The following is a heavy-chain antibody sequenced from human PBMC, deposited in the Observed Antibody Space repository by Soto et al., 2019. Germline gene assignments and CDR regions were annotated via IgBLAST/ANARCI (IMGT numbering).Heavy chain of an antibody. CDR1: GFTFSSYA. CDR3: ARGSVATIQGAFDI. Sequence: GGSLRLSCAPSGFTFSSYAMNWVRQAPGKGLEWVSGISASGGNTYYADSVKGRFTFSRDNYKNSLYLQMNSLRAGDTAVYYCARGSVATIQGAFDIWGQGPIVTVSS. CDR2: ISASGGNT. J-gene: IGHJ3*02. V-gene: IGHV3-23*01. D-gene: IGHD5-12*01.